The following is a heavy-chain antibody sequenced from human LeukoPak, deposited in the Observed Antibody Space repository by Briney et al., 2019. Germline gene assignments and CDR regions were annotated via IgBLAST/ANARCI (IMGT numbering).Heavy chain of an antibody. J-gene: IGHJ4*02. CDR3: SRGGGAAYD. Sequence: SLTLSCTASGFTFGDSSMGWFRHAPGKGREWVALVRSKSYGVTPEYAGSVRGRFTISRDDSKTAIYLQRDSPETEDTAVYYCSRGGGAAYDWGQGPRVSVSS. D-gene: IGHD6-13*01. CDR2: VRSKSYGVTP. V-gene: IGHV3-49*03. CDR1: GFTFGDSS.